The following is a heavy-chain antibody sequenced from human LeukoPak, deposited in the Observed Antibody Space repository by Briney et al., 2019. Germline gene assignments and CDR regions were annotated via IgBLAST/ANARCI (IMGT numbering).Heavy chain of an antibody. CDR1: GFTFSSYE. J-gene: IGHJ4*02. CDR2: INHSGST. Sequence: GSLRLSCAASGFTFSSYEMIWVRQAPGKGLEWIGEINHSGSTNYNPSLKSRVTISVDTSKNQFSLKLSSVTAADTAVYYCARVVGATQIDYWGQGTLVTVSS. CDR3: ARVVGATQIDY. V-gene: IGHV4-34*01. D-gene: IGHD1-26*01.